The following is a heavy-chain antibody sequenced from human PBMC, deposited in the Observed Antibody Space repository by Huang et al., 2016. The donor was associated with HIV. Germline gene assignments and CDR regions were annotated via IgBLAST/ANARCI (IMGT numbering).Heavy chain of an antibody. V-gene: IGHV4-34*01. CDR1: GGSFSGYY. J-gene: IGHJ3*02. D-gene: IGHD1-1*01. CDR3: ARERMMSWLDDHDAFDI. Sequence: QVQLQQWGAGLLKPSETLSLTCAVYGGSFSGYYWSWIRKSPGKGLAWIGEINHRGSTNYNPSLNRRLTITVDTSKNQFSLKLSSVTAADTAVYYCARERMMSWLDDHDAFDIWGQGTMVTVSS. CDR2: INHRGST.